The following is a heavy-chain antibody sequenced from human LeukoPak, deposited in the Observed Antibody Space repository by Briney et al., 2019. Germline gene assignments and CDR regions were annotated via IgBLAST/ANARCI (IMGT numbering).Heavy chain of an antibody. V-gene: IGHV1-8*01. D-gene: IGHD1-1*01. CDR2: MNPNSGNT. CDR3: ARAYCFRSNCHGDI. J-gene: IGHJ3*02. CDR1: GYTFTSYD. Sequence: PGASVKVSCKASGYTFTSYDINWVRQATGQGLEWMGWMNPNSGNTGYAQKFQGRITMTRNTSISTAYMELSSLRSEDTAVYYCARAYCFRSNCHGDIWGQGTTVTVFS.